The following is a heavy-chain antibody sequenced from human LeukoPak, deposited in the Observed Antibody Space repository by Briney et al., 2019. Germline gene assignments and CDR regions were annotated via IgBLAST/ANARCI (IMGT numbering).Heavy chain of an antibody. V-gene: IGHV3-7*03. D-gene: IGHD5-12*01. CDR3: ARDGVSSADIVATIPGYYYYMDV. J-gene: IGHJ6*03. CDR1: GFTFSSYW. Sequence: GGSLRLSCAASGFTFSSYWMSWVRQAPGKGLQWVANIKRDGSEKYYVDSVKGRFTISRDNAKNSLYLQMNSLRAEDTAVYYCARDGVSSADIVATIPGYYYYMDVWGKGTTVTVSS. CDR2: IKRDGSEK.